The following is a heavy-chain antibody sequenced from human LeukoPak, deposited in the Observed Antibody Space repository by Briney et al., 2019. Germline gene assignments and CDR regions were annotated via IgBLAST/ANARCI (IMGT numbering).Heavy chain of an antibody. D-gene: IGHD3-10*01. J-gene: IGHJ6*03. CDR1: GYTFTSYG. V-gene: IGHV1-18*01. CDR3: ARDSRPVGYMDV. CDR2: ISAYNGNT. Sequence: ASVKVSCKASGYTFTSYGISWVRQAPGQGLERMGWISAYNGNTNYAQKLQGRVTMTTDTSTSTAYMELRSLRSDDTAVYYCARDSRPVGYMDVWGKGTTVTVSS.